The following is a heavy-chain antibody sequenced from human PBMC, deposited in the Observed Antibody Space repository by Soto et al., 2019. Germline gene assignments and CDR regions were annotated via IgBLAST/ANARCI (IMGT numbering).Heavy chain of an antibody. Sequence: QVQLQQWGAGLLKPSETLSLTCAVYGGSFSGYYWSWIRQPPGKGLEWIGEINHSGSTNYNPSLKSRVTISVDTSKNPFSLKLSSVTAADTAVYYCARGVSNSADWFDPWGQGTLVTVSS. V-gene: IGHV4-34*01. CDR1: GGSFSGYY. D-gene: IGHD4-4*01. J-gene: IGHJ5*02. CDR3: ARGVSNSADWFDP. CDR2: INHSGST.